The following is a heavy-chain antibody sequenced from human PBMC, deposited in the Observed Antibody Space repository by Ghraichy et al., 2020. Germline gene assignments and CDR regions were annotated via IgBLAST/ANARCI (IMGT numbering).Heavy chain of an antibody. CDR2: INPNNGGT. V-gene: IGHV1-2*02. Sequence: ASVKVSCTASGYTFTGRYIHWVRQAPGQGLEWMGWINPNNGGTNSAQKFQGRVSMTRDTSLNTVYMELSGLTSDDTAVFYCARGGGCTGGGSCCLDYWGQGTQVTVSS. J-gene: IGHJ4*02. CDR3: ARGGGCTGGGSCCLDY. D-gene: IGHD2-8*02. CDR1: GYTFTGRY.